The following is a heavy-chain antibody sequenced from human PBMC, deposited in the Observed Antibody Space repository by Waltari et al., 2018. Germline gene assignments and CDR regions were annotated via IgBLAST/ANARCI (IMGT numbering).Heavy chain of an antibody. Sequence: QVQLVQSGAEVKKPGASVKVSCKVSGYTLPELSLPWVRQAPGKGLEWMGGFDPEDGETIYAQKFQGRVTMTEDTSTDTAYMELSSLRSEDTAVYYCATTRRTGSDYYYYGMDVWGQGTTVTVSS. J-gene: IGHJ6*02. CDR2: FDPEDGET. CDR1: GYTLPELS. D-gene: IGHD1-1*01. CDR3: ATTRRTGSDYYYYGMDV. V-gene: IGHV1-24*01.